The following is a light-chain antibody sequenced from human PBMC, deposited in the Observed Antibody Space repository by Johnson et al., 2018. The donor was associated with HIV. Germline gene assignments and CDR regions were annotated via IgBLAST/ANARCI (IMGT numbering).Light chain of an antibody. CDR2: DND. V-gene: IGLV1-51*01. Sequence: QSVLTQPPSVSAAPGQKVTISCSGSSSNIGNNYVSWFQQLPGTAPKLLIYDNDKRPSGIPDRFSGSKSGTSATLGITGLQTWDEADYYCETWDSSLSVVYVFGTGTKVTVL. CDR1: SSNIGNNY. CDR3: ETWDSSLSVVYV. J-gene: IGLJ1*01.